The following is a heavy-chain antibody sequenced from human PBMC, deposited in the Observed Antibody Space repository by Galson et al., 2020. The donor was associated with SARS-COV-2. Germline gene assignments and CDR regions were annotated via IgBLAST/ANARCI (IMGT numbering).Heavy chain of an antibody. D-gene: IGHD5-18*01. V-gene: IGHV1-18*01. CDR3: ATRGDRHGEFDY. J-gene: IGHJ4*02. Sequence: ASVKVSCKTSGYTFTTYGIAWVRQAPGQGLEWMGWISASNGNTDYAQKFQGRVTMTTDTSTSTAYMELRSLRSDDTAVYYCATRGDRHGEFDYWGQGTLVTVSS. CDR1: GYTFTTYG. CDR2: ISASNGNT.